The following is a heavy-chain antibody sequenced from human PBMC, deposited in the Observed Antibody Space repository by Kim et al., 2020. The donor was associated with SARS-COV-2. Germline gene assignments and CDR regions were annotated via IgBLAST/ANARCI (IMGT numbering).Heavy chain of an antibody. J-gene: IGHJ4*02. CDR1: GSSISRYY. V-gene: IGHV4-59*01. D-gene: IGHD1-1*01. CDR3: ARAPGTGSTFEFDY. CDR2: IYYSGST. Sequence: SETLSLTCTVSGSSISRYYWTWIRQPPGKGLEWIGYIYYSGSTKYNPSPKSRVTTSVDTSRNQFSLKLSSVTAADTAVYYCARAPGTGSTFEFDYWGQGTLVTVSS.